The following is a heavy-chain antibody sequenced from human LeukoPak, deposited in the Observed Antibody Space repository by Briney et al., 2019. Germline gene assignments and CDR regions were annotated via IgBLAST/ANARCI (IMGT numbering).Heavy chain of an antibody. D-gene: IGHD3-10*01. CDR3: AREPATVVRGVLLGRFDP. CDR1: GYTFTGYY. V-gene: IGHV1-2*06. J-gene: IGHJ5*02. Sequence: GASVKVSCKASGYTFTGYYMHWVRQAPEQGLEWMGRINPDSGGTNYAQKFQGRVTMTRDTSISTAYMELSRLRSDDTAVYYCAREPATVVRGVLLGRFDPWGQGTLVTVSS. CDR2: INPDSGGT.